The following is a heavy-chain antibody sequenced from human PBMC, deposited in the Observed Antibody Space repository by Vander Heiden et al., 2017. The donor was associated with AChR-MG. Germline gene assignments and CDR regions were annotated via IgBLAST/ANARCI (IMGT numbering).Heavy chain of an antibody. CDR1: GFPFSSYA. CDR2: ISGSGGST. D-gene: IGHD2-2*01. CDR3: AKDLIMVDIVVVPALGMDV. V-gene: IGHV3-23*01. Sequence: EVQLLESGGGLVQPGGSLRLSCSASGFPFSSYAMGWGRQAPGKGLEWVSAISGSGGSTYYADSVKGRFTISRDNSKNTLYLQMNSLRAEDTAVYYCAKDLIMVDIVVVPALGMDVWGQGTTVTVSS. J-gene: IGHJ6*02.